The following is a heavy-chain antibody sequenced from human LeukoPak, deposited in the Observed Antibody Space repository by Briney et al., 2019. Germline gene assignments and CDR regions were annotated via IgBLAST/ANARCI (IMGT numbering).Heavy chain of an antibody. J-gene: IGHJ6*03. V-gene: IGHV4-59*11. CDR3: ARVPTYISASRYLDV. CDR1: YASITGHY. Sequence: SETLSLNCTVSYASITGHYWSWIRQPPGKGLEWIGCLLYSGYTEINPSLESRVTISVDTSRSQFSLKLRSVTAADTAVYYCARVPTYISASRYLDVWGEGTTVTVSS. D-gene: IGHD2-15*01. CDR2: LLYSGYT.